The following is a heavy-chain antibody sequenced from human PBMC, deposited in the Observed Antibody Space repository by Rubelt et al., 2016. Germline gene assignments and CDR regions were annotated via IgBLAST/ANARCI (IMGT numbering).Heavy chain of an antibody. J-gene: IGHJ4*02. V-gene: IGHV4-39*07. CDR3: ARDSYDSSGYYDFDY. CDR2: VSYSGTT. D-gene: IGHD3-22*01. Sequence: GLAWIGSVSYSGTTKYSPSLKSRVTISVDTSKNQFSLKLTSVTAADTAVYYCARDSYDSSGYYDFDYWGQGTLVTVSS.